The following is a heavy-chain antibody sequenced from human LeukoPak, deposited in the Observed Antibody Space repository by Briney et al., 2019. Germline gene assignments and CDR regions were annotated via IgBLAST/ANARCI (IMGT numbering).Heavy chain of an antibody. CDR2: ISGSGGST. Sequence: PGRSLRLSCAASGFTFGSYAMYWVRQAPGKGLEWVSGISGSGGSTFYADSVKGRFTISRDNSENTVYLQMNSLRADDTAVYYCAKETHYGDYTGPFDYWGQGTLVTVSS. J-gene: IGHJ4*02. CDR3: AKETHYGDYTGPFDY. CDR1: GFTFGSYA. D-gene: IGHD4-17*01. V-gene: IGHV3-23*01.